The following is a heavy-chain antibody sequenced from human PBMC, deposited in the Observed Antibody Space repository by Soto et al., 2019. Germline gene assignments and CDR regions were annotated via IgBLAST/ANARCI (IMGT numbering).Heavy chain of an antibody. Sequence: RASVKVSCKASGYTFTSTTIIWVRQAPGQGLEWVGWISPYNGDSNYAERLQGRVTLTTDTSTSTTYMELRSLRSDDTAVYFCAIVGSTDWFDPWGQGTLVTVSS. J-gene: IGHJ5*02. CDR1: GYTFTSTT. D-gene: IGHD1-26*01. V-gene: IGHV1-18*04. CDR2: ISPYNGDS. CDR3: AIVGSTDWFDP.